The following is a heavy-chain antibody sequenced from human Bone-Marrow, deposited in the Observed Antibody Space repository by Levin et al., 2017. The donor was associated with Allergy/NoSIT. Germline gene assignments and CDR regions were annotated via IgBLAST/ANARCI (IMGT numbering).Heavy chain of an antibody. J-gene: IGHJ4*02. V-gene: IGHV4-39*07. Sequence: SETLSLTCNVSGGSISISKYYWAWLRQSPGRGLEWLGSIYYTGSSFYNPSVQSRTTPSVDKSKEQFFLKLTSVNAADTAVYYCARVKVFWGGCQGLDNWGQGSLAAVYS. CDR1: GGSISISKYY. CDR2: IYYTGSS. D-gene: IGHD3-3*01. CDR3: ARVKVFWGGCQGLDN.